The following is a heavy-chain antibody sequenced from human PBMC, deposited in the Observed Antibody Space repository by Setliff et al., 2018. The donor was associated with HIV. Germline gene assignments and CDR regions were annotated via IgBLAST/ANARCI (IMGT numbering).Heavy chain of an antibody. CDR3: ARDAWGRARTST. J-gene: IGHJ5*02. CDR1: GYTFTSYG. D-gene: IGHD7-27*01. V-gene: IGHV1-69*10. CDR2: IIPILGIA. Sequence: ASVKVSCKASGYTFTSYGISWVRQAPGQGLEWMGGIIPILGIANYAQKFQGRVTITADESTSTAYMELSSLRSEDTAVYYCARDAWGRARTSTWGQGTLVTVSS.